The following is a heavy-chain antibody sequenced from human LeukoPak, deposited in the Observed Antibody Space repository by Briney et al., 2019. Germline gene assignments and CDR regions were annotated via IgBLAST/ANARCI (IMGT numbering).Heavy chain of an antibody. CDR3: ARVGGYYYYYGMDV. Sequence: SETLSLTCTVSGGSISSGDYYWSWIRQPPGKGLKWIGYIYYSGSTYYNPSLKSRVTISVDTSKNQFSLKLSSVTAADTAVYYCARVGGYYYYYGMDVWGQGTTVTVSS. D-gene: IGHD4-23*01. V-gene: IGHV4-30-4*01. CDR1: GGSISSGDYY. CDR2: IYYSGST. J-gene: IGHJ6*02.